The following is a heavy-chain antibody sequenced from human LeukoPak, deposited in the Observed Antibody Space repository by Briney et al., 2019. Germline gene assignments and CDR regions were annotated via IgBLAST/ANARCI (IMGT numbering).Heavy chain of an antibody. CDR2: IKSKTDGGTT. V-gene: IGHV3-15*01. CDR3: TTDRHYYDSSGYKD. Sequence: GGSLRLSCAASGFTFSSYAMSWVRQAPGKGLEWVGRIKSKTDGGTTDYAAPVKGRFTISRDDSKNTLYLQMNSLKTEDTAVYYCTTDRHYYDSSGYKDWGQGTMVTVSS. CDR1: GFTFSSYA. J-gene: IGHJ3*01. D-gene: IGHD3-22*01.